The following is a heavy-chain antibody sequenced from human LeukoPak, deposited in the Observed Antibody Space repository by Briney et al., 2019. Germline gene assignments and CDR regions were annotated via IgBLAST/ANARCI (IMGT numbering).Heavy chain of an antibody. CDR3: AKGFRVVVPTAPFDF. Sequence: GGSLRLSCAASGFTFSSYAMNWVRRAPGKGPEWVSAISGSGDGTYYADSVKGRFTISRDNSKSTLYLQMNTLRAADTAAYYCAKGFRVVVPTAPFDFWGQGTLVTVSS. J-gene: IGHJ4*02. V-gene: IGHV3-23*01. D-gene: IGHD2-2*01. CDR1: GFTFSSYA. CDR2: ISGSGDGT.